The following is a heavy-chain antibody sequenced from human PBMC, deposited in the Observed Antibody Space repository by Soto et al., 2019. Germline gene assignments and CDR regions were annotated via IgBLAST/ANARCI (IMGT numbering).Heavy chain of an antibody. D-gene: IGHD6-25*01. CDR1: GGIFSKFG. V-gene: IGHV1-69*01. CDR2: IIPMFGTA. J-gene: IGHJ4*02. CDR3: VRPAAEESEFFDY. Sequence: QVQLVQSGAEVKKPGSSVKVSCKASGGIFSKFGISCVRQAPGQGLEWMGGIIPMFGTAHYAQKFQGRVTIIADESTTTVYMELSSFRSEDTAVYYCVRPAAEESEFFDYWGQGTLVTVSS.